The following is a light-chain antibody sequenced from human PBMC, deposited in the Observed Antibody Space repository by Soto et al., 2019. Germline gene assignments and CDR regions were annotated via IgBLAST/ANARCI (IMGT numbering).Light chain of an antibody. CDR2: NNN. V-gene: IGLV1-44*01. J-gene: IGLJ3*02. Sequence: QSVLTQPPSASGTPGQRVTISCSGRSSNIGSKTVNWYQQLPGTAPKLLMYNNNQRPAGVPDRFSGSKSGTSASLAINGLQSGDEADYYCAAWDDSLNGWVFGGGTKLTVL. CDR1: SSNIGSKT. CDR3: AAWDDSLNGWV.